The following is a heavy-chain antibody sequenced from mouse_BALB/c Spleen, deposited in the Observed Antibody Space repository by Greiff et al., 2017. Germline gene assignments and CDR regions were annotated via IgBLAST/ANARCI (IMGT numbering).Heavy chain of an antibody. V-gene: IGHV1S29*02. D-gene: IGHD1-1*01. J-gene: IGHJ2*01. CDR2: IYPYNGGT. CDR3: ARCLTTVVATPYFDY. CDR1: GYTFTDYN. Sequence: VQLQQSGPELVKPGASVKISCKASGYTFTDYNMHWVKQSHGKSLEWIGYIYPYNGGTGYNQKFKSKATLTVDNSSSTAYMELRSLTSEDSAVYYCARCLTTVVATPYFDYWGQGTTLTVSS.